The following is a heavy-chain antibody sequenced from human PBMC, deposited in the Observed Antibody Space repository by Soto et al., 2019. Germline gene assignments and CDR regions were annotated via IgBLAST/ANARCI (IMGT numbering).Heavy chain of an antibody. D-gene: IGHD6-19*01. V-gene: IGHV4-59*01. CDR1: GGNIRSYY. CDR2: IYYSGST. CDR3: DTALAGDIDY. Sequence: SQTLSLPCTVAGGNIRSYYWSWIRQPTRKGLEWMGYIYYSGSTNYNPSLKSRVTISVDTSKNQFSLKLSSVTAAATAVYYCDTALAGDIDYWGHGTLVTVSS. J-gene: IGHJ4*01.